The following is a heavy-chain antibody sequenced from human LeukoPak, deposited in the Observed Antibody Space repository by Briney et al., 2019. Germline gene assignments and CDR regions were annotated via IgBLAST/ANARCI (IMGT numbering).Heavy chain of an antibody. CDR3: AKEALIDYYDSSGYYYRYFQH. J-gene: IGHJ1*01. CDR1: GFTFSSYA. CDR2: ISGSGGST. Sequence: GGSLRLSCAASGFTFSSYAMSWVRQAPGKGLEWVSAISGSGGSTYYADSVKGRFTISRDNSKNTLYLQMNSLRAEDTAVYYCAKEALIDYYDSSGYYYRYFQHWGRGTLVTVSS. V-gene: IGHV3-23*01. D-gene: IGHD3-22*01.